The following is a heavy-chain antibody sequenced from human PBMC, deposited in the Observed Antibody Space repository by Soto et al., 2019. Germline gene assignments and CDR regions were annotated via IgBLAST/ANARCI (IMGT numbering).Heavy chain of an antibody. V-gene: IGHV3-23*01. CDR1: GFKFSNYA. CDR2: ISATGGGT. CDR3: AKDRRAGGNSAFYFDF. Sequence: GGSLRLSCAASGFKFSNYAMSWVRQAPGKGLEWVSLISATGGGTYYADSVKGRFTISRDNSRNTLYLQVHSLTAEDTAVYYCAKDRRAGGNSAFYFDFWGQGAQVTVSS. J-gene: IGHJ4*02. D-gene: IGHD3-16*01.